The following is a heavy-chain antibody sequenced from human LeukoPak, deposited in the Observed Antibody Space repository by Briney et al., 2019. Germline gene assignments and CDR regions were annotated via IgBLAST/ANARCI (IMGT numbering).Heavy chain of an antibody. CDR1: GYTFTGYY. CDR2: MNPNSGNT. CDR3: ARGRAAQGYFDY. D-gene: IGHD6-25*01. Sequence: ASVKVPCKASGYTFTGYYMHWVRQAPGQGLEWMGWMNPNSGNTGYAQKFQGRVTMTRNTSISTAYMELSSLRSEDTAVYYCARGRAAQGYFDYWGQGTLVTVSS. V-gene: IGHV1-8*02. J-gene: IGHJ4*02.